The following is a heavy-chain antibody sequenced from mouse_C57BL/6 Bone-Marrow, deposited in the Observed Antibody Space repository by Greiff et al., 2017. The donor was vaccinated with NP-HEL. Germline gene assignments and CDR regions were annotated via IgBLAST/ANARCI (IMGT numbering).Heavy chain of an antibody. CDR3: ARFNNYYGSSYDYAMDY. Sequence: QVQLQQSGAELMKPGASVKLSCKATGYTFTGYWIEWVKQRPGHGLEWIGEILPGSGSTNYNEKFKGKATFTADTSSNTAYMQLSSLTTEDSAIYYCARFNNYYGSSYDYAMDYWGQGTSVTVSS. CDR1: GYTFTGYW. J-gene: IGHJ4*01. D-gene: IGHD1-1*01. V-gene: IGHV1-9*01. CDR2: ILPGSGST.